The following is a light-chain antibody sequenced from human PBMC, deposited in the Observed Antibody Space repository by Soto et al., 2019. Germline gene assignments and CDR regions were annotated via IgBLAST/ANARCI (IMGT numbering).Light chain of an antibody. V-gene: IGKV1-5*01. CDR1: QSVTSG. J-gene: IGKJ1*01. CDR2: DVS. CDR3: QQYNSHFP. Sequence: DILMTQSPSTLSASVGDRVTITCRASQSVTSGLAWYQQKPGKAPKLLIYDVSSLEGGVPSRFSGTGSGTEFTLTISSLQPDDFATYYCQQYNSHFPFGQGTKVDIK.